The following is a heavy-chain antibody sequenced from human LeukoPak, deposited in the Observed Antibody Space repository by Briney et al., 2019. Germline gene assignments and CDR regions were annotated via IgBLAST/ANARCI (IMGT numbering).Heavy chain of an antibody. CDR3: ARIYYYYGMDV. V-gene: IGHV3-7*01. J-gene: IGHJ6*02. CDR1: GFTFSSYA. CDR2: IKQDGSEK. Sequence: GGSLRLSCAASGFTFSSYAMSWVRQAPGKGLEWVANIKQDGSEKYYVDSVKGRFTISRDNAKNSLYLQMNSLRAEDTAVYYCARIYYYYGMDVWGQGTTVTVSS. D-gene: IGHD3-3*02.